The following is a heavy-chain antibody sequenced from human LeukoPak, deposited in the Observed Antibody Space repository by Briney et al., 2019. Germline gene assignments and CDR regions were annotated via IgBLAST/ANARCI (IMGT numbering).Heavy chain of an antibody. D-gene: IGHD3-22*01. CDR3: ARGRNYFDSSAHDY. V-gene: IGHV4-30-2*01. CDR1: GGSISSGGYS. Sequence: SQTLSLTCAVSGGSISSGGYSWSWIRQPPGKGLEWIGYIYHSGSTYYNPSLKSRVTISVDTSKNQFSLKLSSVTPADTAVYYCARGRNYFDSSAHDYWGQGTLVTVSS. CDR2: IYHSGST. J-gene: IGHJ4*02.